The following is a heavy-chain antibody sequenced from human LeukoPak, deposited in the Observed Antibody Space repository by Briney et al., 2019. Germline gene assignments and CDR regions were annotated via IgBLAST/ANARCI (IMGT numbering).Heavy chain of an antibody. J-gene: IGHJ4*02. CDR2: ISGSGGST. CDR3: AKVLMSGNFFDY. CDR1: GFTFSSYA. V-gene: IGHV3-23*01. Sequence: GGSLRLSCAASGFTFSSYAMSWVRQAPGKGLEWVSAISGSGGSTYYADSVKGRFTISRDNSKNTLYLQMDSLRAEDTAVYYCAKVLMSGNFFDYWGQGTLVTVSS. D-gene: IGHD3-3*01.